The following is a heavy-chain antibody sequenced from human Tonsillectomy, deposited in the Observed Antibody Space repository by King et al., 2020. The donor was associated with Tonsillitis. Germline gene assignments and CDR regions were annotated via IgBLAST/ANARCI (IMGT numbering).Heavy chain of an antibody. D-gene: IGHD2-15*01. J-gene: IGHJ4*02. CDR3: AHCIGSIDFDY. Sequence: TLKESGPTLMKPTQTLTLTCTFSGFSLSTNEVGVGWIRQPPGKALEWLALIYSNDEKRYRPSLKSRLTITKDTSKNQVVLTMTNMDPVDTATYYCAHCIGSIDFDYWGQGTLVTVSS. CDR1: GFSLSTNEVG. CDR2: IYSNDEK. V-gene: IGHV2-5*01.